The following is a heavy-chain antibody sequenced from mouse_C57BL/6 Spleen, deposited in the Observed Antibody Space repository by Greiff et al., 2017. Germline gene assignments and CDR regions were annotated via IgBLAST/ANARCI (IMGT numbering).Heavy chain of an antibody. Sequence: EVQLQESGPELVKPGASVKISCKASGYSFTGYYMNWVKQSPEKSLEWIGEINPSTGGTTYNQKFKAKATLTVDKSSSTAYMQLKSLTSEDSAVYYCARSDYYGSSYKAWFAYWGQGTLVTVSA. D-gene: IGHD1-1*01. CDR3: ARSDYYGSSYKAWFAY. CDR2: INPSTGGT. CDR1: GYSFTGYY. J-gene: IGHJ3*01. V-gene: IGHV1-42*01.